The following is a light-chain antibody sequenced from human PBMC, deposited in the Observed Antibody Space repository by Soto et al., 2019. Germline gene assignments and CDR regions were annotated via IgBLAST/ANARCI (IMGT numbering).Light chain of an antibody. V-gene: IGKV1-33*01. J-gene: IGKJ4*01. Sequence: DIQMTQSPSSLSASVGDRVTITCQASQDISNYLNWYQQKPGKAPKLLIYDASNLETGVPSRFSGSGSGTDFTFTINSLQPEDIATYSCQPYANLPLTFGGGTKVEIK. CDR1: QDISNY. CDR3: QPYANLPLT. CDR2: DAS.